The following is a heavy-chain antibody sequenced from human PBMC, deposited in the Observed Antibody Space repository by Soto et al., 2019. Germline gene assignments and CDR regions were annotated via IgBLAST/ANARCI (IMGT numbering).Heavy chain of an antibody. J-gene: IGHJ5*02. Sequence: GGSLRLSCAASGFTFSSYWMSWVRQAPGKGLEWVANIKQDGSEKYYVDSVKGRFTISRDNAKNSLYLQMNSLRAEDTAVYYCARVPGVVPAASSSRFGPWRQRPLFTACS. D-gene: IGHD2-2*01. CDR1: GFTFSSYW. V-gene: IGHV3-7*03. CDR3: ARVPGVVPAASSSRFGP. CDR2: IKQDGSEK.